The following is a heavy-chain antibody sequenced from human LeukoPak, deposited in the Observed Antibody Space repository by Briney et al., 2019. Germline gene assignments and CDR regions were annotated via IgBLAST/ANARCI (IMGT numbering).Heavy chain of an antibody. CDR3: ARVRGGAIVVPAAIRIDP. J-gene: IGHJ5*02. Sequence: GGSLRLSCAASGFTFSSYWMHWVRQAPGKGLVWVSRINGDGSSTSYADSVKGRFTISRDNAKNTLYLQMNSLRADDPAVYYCARVRGGAIVVPAAIRIDPWGQGTLVTVSS. V-gene: IGHV3-74*01. CDR1: GFTFSSYW. CDR2: INGDGSST. D-gene: IGHD2-2*02.